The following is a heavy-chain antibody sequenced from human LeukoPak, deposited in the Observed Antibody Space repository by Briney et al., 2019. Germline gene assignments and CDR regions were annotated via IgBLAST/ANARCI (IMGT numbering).Heavy chain of an antibody. J-gene: IGHJ4*02. V-gene: IGHV1-46*01. CDR3: AGDQEGFDY. Sequence: SVKVSCKASGYTFTSNYIHWVRQAPGQGLEWMGIIYPRDGSTSYAQKFQGRVTVTRDTSTSTVHMELSGLRSEDTAVYYCAGDQEGFDYWGQGTLVTVSS. CDR2: IYPRDGST. CDR1: GYTFTSNY.